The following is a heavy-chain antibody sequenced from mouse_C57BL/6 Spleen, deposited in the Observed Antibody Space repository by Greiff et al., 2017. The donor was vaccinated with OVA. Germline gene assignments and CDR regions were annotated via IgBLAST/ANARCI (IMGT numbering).Heavy chain of an antibody. V-gene: IGHV2-2*01. CDR3: ARNRYGSSYWYFDV. J-gene: IGHJ1*03. Sequence: QVQLKESGPGLVQPSQSLSITCTVSGFSLTSYGVHWVRQSPGKGLEWLGVIWSGGSTDYNAAFISRLSISKDNSKSQVFFKMNSLQADDTAIYYCARNRYGSSYWYFDVWGTGTTVTVSS. CDR2: IWSGGST. D-gene: IGHD1-1*01. CDR1: GFSLTSYG.